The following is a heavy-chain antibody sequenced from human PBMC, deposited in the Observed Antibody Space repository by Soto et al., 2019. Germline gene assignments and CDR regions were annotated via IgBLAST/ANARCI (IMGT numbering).Heavy chain of an antibody. Sequence: QLQLQESGPGLVKPSETLSLTCTVSGGSISSSSYYWGWIRQPPGKGLEWIGSIYYSGSTYYNPSLKARVTISVDTSKNPFSLKLSSVTAADPAVYYCARSLMTMVPEADWGQGTLVTVSS. D-gene: IGHD3-10*01. CDR1: GGSISSSSYY. CDR3: ARSLMTMVPEAD. V-gene: IGHV4-39*01. CDR2: IYYSGST. J-gene: IGHJ4*02.